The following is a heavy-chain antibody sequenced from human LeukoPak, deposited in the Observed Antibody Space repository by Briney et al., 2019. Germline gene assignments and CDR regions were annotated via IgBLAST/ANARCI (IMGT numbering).Heavy chain of an antibody. CDR3: ARGPGCSSTSCYTTGLFDY. CDR2: ISSSGSSI. D-gene: IGHD2-2*01. Sequence: GGSLRLSCAASGFTFSIYSMNWVRQAPGKGLEWVSSISSSGSSIYYADSLRGRFTVSRDNAKNSLFLQMNSLRDEDTAVYFCARGPGCSSTSCYTTGLFDYWGQGTLVTVSS. J-gene: IGHJ4*02. CDR1: GFTFSIYS. V-gene: IGHV3-21*01.